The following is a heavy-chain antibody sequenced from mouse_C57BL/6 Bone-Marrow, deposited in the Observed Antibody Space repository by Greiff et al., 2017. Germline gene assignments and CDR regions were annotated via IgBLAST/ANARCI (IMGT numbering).Heavy chain of an antibody. D-gene: IGHD2-3*01. CDR3: ARSGWLLRYFDV. Sequence: VQLQESGAELMKPGASVKLSCKATGYTFPGYWIEWVKQRPGHGLEWIGEILPGSGSTNYNEKFKGKATFTADTSSNPTYMQRSSLTTEDSAIYYGARSGWLLRYFDVWGTGTTITVSS. V-gene: IGHV1-9*01. J-gene: IGHJ1*03. CDR1: GYTFPGYW. CDR2: ILPGSGST.